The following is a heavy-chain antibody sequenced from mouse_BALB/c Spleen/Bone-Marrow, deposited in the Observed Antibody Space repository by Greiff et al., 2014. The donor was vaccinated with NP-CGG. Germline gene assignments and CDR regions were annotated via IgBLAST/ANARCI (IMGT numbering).Heavy chain of an antibody. D-gene: IGHD2-1*01. Sequence: EVQLQQSGAELVKPGASVKLSCAASGFNIKDTYMHWVKQRPEQGLEWIGRIDPANGNTKYDPKFQGKATITADTSSNTAYLQLSSLTSEDTAVYYCAIYYGNYYAMDYWGQGTSATVSS. V-gene: IGHV14-3*02. J-gene: IGHJ4*01. CDR3: AIYYGNYYAMDY. CDR1: GFNIKDTY. CDR2: IDPANGNT.